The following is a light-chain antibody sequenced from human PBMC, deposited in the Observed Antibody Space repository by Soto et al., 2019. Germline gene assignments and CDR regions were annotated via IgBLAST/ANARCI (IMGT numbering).Light chain of an antibody. CDR1: QNIGTS. CDR3: QQSYSSLVYN. CDR2: KAS. Sequence: DIQMTQSPSSLSASVGDRVTITCRASQNIGTSLNWYQQKPGKAPTALIYKASTMQGGVPSRFSGSGSGTDFTLTISSLQPEDSSTYCCQQSYSSLVYNFGPGTKLEIK. J-gene: IGKJ2*01. V-gene: IGKV1-39*01.